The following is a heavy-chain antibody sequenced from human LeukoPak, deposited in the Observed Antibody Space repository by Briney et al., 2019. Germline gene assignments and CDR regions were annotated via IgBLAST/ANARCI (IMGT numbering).Heavy chain of an antibody. Sequence: PSETLSLTCAVSGGSISSGGYSWSWIRQPPGKGLEWIGYIYHSGSTYYNPSLKSRVTISVDRSKNQFSLKLSSVTAADTAVYYCAHLRIFGVPSIPEEDYWGQGTLVTVSS. CDR2: IYHSGST. CDR3: AHLRIFGVPSIPEEDY. V-gene: IGHV4-30-2*01. CDR1: GGSISSGGYS. J-gene: IGHJ4*02. D-gene: IGHD3-3*01.